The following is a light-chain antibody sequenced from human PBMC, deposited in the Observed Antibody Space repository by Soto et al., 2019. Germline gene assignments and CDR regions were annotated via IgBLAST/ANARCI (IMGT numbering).Light chain of an antibody. V-gene: IGLV2-14*01. J-gene: IGLJ7*01. CDR2: EVS. Sequence: QSALTQPASVSGSPGQSITISCTATSSDLGGYNYVSWYQQHPGKAPKLMIYEVSNRPSGVSNRFSGSKSGNTASLTISGLQAEDEADYYCSSYTTSSTRVFGAGTQLTVL. CDR1: SSDLGGYNY. CDR3: SSYTTSSTRV.